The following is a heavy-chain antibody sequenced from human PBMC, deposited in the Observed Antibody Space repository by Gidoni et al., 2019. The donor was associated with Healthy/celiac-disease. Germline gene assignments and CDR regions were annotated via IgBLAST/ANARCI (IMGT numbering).Heavy chain of an antibody. D-gene: IGHD5-18*01. CDR2: RTQDGSET. CDR3: ARAKQPDTRYWYFDL. J-gene: IGHJ2*01. CDR1: GYTVSSYW. Sequence: EVQLVECGGGLGQRGGSLRRSCAASGYTVSSYWMSWVRKAPGKGLEWVANRTQDGSETYYVDSVKGRFTISRDNAKNSLYLPMNSLRAEDTAVYYCARAKQPDTRYWYFDLWGRGTLVTVSS. V-gene: IGHV3-7*03.